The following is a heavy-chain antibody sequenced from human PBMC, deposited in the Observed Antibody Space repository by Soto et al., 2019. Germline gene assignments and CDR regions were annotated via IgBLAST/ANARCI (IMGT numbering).Heavy chain of an antibody. Sequence: PTPIHKLTRNLSALSLTTCCMRVSWLRQPPGKALEWLALIDWDDDKYYSTSLKTRLTISKDTSKNQVVLTMTNMDPVDTATYYCARVARNYYYYGMDVWGQGTTVTVSS. CDR1: ALSLTTCCMR. V-gene: IGHV2-70*01. CDR3: ARVARNYYYYGMDV. CDR2: IDWDDDK. J-gene: IGHJ6*02.